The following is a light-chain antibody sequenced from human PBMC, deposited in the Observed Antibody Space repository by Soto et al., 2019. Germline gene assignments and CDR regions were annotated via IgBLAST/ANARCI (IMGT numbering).Light chain of an antibody. Sequence: QSVLTQPPSASGTPGQRVTISCSGSSSNIGNFYVYWYQQLPGTDPKLLIYKNNQRPLGVPDRFSGSKSGTSASLAISGLRSEDEADYYCAAWDDSLSGPGVFGGGTQLTVL. J-gene: IGLJ7*01. V-gene: IGLV1-47*01. CDR1: SSNIGNFY. CDR2: KNN. CDR3: AAWDDSLSGPGV.